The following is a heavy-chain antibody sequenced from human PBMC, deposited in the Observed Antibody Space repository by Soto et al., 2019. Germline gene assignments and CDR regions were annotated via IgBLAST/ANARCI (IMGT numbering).Heavy chain of an antibody. CDR2: VNPNSGNT. CDR3: ARGGYVEFDY. Sequence: ASVKFSGKASGYTFTSYDIKWVRQATGQVLECMVWVNPNSGNTGYXXKFQGRVXXTRNNSITTAXMELSXVRSEDTAVYYCARGGYVEFDYWRQGTLVTVSS. CDR1: GYTFTSYD. V-gene: IGHV1-8*01. D-gene: IGHD5-12*01. J-gene: IGHJ4*02.